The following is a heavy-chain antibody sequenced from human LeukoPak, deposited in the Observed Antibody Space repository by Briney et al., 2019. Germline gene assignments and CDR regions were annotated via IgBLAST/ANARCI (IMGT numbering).Heavy chain of an antibody. CDR1: GGSISSYY. CDR2: IYYSGST. D-gene: IGHD3-3*01. Sequence: SETLSLTCTVSGGSISSYYWSWIRQPPGKGLEWIGYIYYSGSTNYNPSLKSRVTISVDTSKNQFSLKLSSVTAADTAVYYCARHYDFWSGYPNWFDPWGQGTLATVSS. J-gene: IGHJ5*02. V-gene: IGHV4-59*08. CDR3: ARHYDFWSGYPNWFDP.